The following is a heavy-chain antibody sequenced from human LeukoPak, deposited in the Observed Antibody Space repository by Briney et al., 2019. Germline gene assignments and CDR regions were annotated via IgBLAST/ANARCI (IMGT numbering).Heavy chain of an antibody. J-gene: IGHJ3*02. V-gene: IGHV3-15*01. CDR1: GFTSSNAW. CDR3: TTFDYAAFLI. D-gene: IGHD4/OR15-4a*01. CDR2: IKSKTDDGTR. Sequence: PGGSLRLSCAVSGFTSSNAWMSWVRQAPGKGLEWVGRIKSKTDDGTRDYAAPVKGRFTISRDDSKNTLYLQMNSLKTEDTAVYYCTTFDYAAFLIWGQGTMVTVSS.